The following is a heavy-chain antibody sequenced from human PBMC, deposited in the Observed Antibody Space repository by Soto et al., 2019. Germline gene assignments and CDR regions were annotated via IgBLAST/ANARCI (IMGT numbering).Heavy chain of an antibody. CDR3: ARESEDLTSNFDY. CDR1: GFTINTHA. CDR2: FSGRSGDT. J-gene: IGHJ4*02. V-gene: IGHV3-23*01. Sequence: PGGSLRLSCAASGFTINTHAMTWVRQAPGKGLEWVSAFSGRSGDTYYAASVKGRFTISGDNSKNTVILEMNSLRAEDTAVYYCARESEDLTSNFDYWGQGTLVTVSS.